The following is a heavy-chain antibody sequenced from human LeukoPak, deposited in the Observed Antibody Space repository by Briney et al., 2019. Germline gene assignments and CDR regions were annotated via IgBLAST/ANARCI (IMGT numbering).Heavy chain of an antibody. D-gene: IGHD1-26*01. J-gene: IGHJ1*01. CDR3: ARGYYAEYFQH. Sequence: SETLSLTCTVSGGSISSYYCSWIRQPPGKGLEWIGYIYYSGSTNYNPSLKSRVTISVDTSKNQFSLKLSSVTAADTAVYYCARGYYAEYFQHWGQGTLVTVSS. V-gene: IGHV4-59*01. CDR2: IYYSGST. CDR1: GGSISSYY.